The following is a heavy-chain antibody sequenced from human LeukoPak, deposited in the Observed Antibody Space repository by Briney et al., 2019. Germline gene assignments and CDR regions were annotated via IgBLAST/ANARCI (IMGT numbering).Heavy chain of an antibody. CDR2: IKQYGSEK. CDR1: GFTFSSYW. CDR3: TRERGREWEPSPYYFDY. J-gene: IGHJ4*02. Sequence: GGSLRLSCAASGFTFSSYWMSWVRQAPGKGLEWVANIKQYGSEKYHVDSVKGRFTISRDNAKNSLYLQMNSLRAEDTAVYYCTRERGREWEPSPYYFDYWGQGTLVTVSS. D-gene: IGHD1-26*01. V-gene: IGHV3-7*01.